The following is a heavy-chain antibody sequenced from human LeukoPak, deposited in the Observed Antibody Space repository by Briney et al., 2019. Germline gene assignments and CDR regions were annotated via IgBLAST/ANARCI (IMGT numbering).Heavy chain of an antibody. CDR3: ARLRGAMTPVTSDFDY. D-gene: IGHD4-17*01. Sequence: SSGTLSLTCTVSGGSISGSSYYWAWVRQPPGKGLEWVGSGFYSGSAYSNPSLKSRVTISVDTSRNQFSLNLSSVTAADTAVYYCARLRGAMTPVTSDFDYWGQGTLVTVSS. V-gene: IGHV4-39*01. CDR2: GFYSGSA. CDR1: GGSISGSSYY. J-gene: IGHJ4*02.